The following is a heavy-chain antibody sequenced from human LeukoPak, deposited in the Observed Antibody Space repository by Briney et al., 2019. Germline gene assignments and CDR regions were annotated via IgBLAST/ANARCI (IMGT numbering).Heavy chain of an antibody. Sequence: PSETLSLTCTVSGGSISSSSYYWGWIRQPPGKGLEWIGSIYYSGSTYYNPSLKSRVTISVDTSKNQFSLKLSSVTAADTAVYYCARARLAAVNYWGQGTLVTVSS. D-gene: IGHD6-13*01. CDR2: IYYSGST. CDR3: ARARLAAVNY. CDR1: GGSISSSSYY. J-gene: IGHJ4*02. V-gene: IGHV4-39*07.